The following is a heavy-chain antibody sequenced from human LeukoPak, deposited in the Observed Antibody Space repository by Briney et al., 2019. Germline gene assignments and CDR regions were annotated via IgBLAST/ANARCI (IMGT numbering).Heavy chain of an antibody. CDR1: GGSISSYY. J-gene: IGHJ6*03. Sequence: SETLSLTCTVSGGSISSYYWSWIRQPPGKGLEWIGYICYSGSTNYNPSLKSRVTISVDTSKNQFSLKLSSVTAADTAVYYCASLPPSRNDQLTEIMDFWGKGTTVTVSS. CDR3: ASLPPSRNDQLTEIMDF. D-gene: IGHD1-1*01. V-gene: IGHV4-59*08. CDR2: ICYSGST.